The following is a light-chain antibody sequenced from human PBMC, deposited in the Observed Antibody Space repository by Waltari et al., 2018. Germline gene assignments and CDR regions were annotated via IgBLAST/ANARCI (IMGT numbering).Light chain of an antibody. V-gene: IGKV3-20*01. CDR2: AAS. CDR1: QSVSQY. Sequence: EVVLTQSPGTLSLSPGERATLSCRASQSVSQYLAWYQQRPGQAPRLLIYAASTRATGLPDRFSGSGSGTDFSLTISRLEPEDFAVYYCQNHERLPATFGQGTKVEIK. J-gene: IGKJ1*01. CDR3: QNHERLPAT.